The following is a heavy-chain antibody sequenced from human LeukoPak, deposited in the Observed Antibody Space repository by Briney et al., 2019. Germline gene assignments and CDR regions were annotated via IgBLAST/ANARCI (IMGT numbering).Heavy chain of an antibody. CDR3: ARDAVSTTTAGGIDY. D-gene: IGHD5/OR15-5a*01. Sequence: GPSVKVSCKASGYTFTNYGISWVRQAPGQGLEWMGWISAYRGYTHYAQKIQGRVTVTTEASTSTAYMELRSLTSYDTAVYYCARDAVSTTTAGGIDYWGQGTLVTVSS. CDR1: GYTFTNYG. CDR2: ISAYRGYT. J-gene: IGHJ4*02. V-gene: IGHV1-18*01.